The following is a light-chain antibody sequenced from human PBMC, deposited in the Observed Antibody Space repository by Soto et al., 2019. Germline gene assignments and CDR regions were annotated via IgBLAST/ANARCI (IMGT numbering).Light chain of an antibody. CDR1: QSVSSSY. J-gene: IGKJ1*01. CDR3: QQYGSSRWT. V-gene: IGKV3-20*01. Sequence: EIVLTQSPGTLSLSPGERAPLSCRASQSVSSSYLAWYQQNPGQAPRLLIYGASSRATGIAARFSGSGSGTDFTLTISRLEPEDFAVYYCQQYGSSRWTFGQGTKVDIK. CDR2: GAS.